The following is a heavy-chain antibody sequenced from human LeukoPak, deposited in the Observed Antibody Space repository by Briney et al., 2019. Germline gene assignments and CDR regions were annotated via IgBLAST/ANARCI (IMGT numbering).Heavy chain of an antibody. V-gene: IGHV4-59*12. D-gene: IGHD6-13*01. CDR1: GGSISSYY. CDR2: IYYSGST. CDR3: ARGPRHSQQTFDY. J-gene: IGHJ4*02. Sequence: SETLSLTCTVSGGSISSYYWSWIRQPPGKGLEWIGYIYYSGSTNYNPSLKSRISISVDTSKNQFPLKLSSVTAADTAVYYCARGPRHSQQTFDYWGQGTLVTVSS.